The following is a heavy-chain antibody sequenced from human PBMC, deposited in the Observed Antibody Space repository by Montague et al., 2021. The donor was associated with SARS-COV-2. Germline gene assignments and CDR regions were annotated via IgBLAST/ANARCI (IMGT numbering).Heavy chain of an antibody. CDR1: GGSISSYY. CDR3: ARGREYSSSAGFDY. CDR2: IDYRGST. Sequence: LSLVYTVAGGSISSYYWSWIRQPPGKGLEWIGYIDYRGSTNYNPSLKSRVTISVDTSKNQFSLKLSSVTAADTAVYYCARGREYSSSAGFDYWGQGTLVTVSS. D-gene: IGHD6-6*01. V-gene: IGHV4-59*01. J-gene: IGHJ4*02.